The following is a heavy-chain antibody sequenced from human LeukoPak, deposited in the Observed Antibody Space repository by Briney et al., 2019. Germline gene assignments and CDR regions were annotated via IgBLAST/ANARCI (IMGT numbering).Heavy chain of an antibody. D-gene: IGHD3-22*01. CDR1: GYSFTSYR. CDR2: IYPGDPDT. Sequence: GESLKISCKGSGYSFTSYRIGWVRQMPGKGLEWMGIIYPGDPDTRYSPSFQGQVTISADKSISTAYLQWSSLKASDTAMYYCARLPYYYDSSGYYPPYFDYWGQGTLVTVSS. J-gene: IGHJ4*02. V-gene: IGHV5-51*01. CDR3: ARLPYYYDSSGYYPPYFDY.